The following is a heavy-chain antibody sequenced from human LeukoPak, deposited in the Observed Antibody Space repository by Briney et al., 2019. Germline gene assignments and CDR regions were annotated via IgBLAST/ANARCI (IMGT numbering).Heavy chain of an antibody. Sequence: PGGSLRLSCAASGFTFSSYEMNWVRQAPGKGLEWVSYISSSGSTIYYADAVKGRFAISRDNAKNSLYLQMNSLRAEDTAVYYCAELGITMIGGVWGKGTTVTISS. D-gene: IGHD3-10*02. CDR1: GFTFSSYE. V-gene: IGHV3-48*03. J-gene: IGHJ6*04. CDR2: ISSSGSTI. CDR3: AELGITMIGGV.